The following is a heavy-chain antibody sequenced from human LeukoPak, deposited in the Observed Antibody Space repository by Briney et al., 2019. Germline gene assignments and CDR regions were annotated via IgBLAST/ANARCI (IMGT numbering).Heavy chain of an antibody. V-gene: IGHV4-61*02. CDR1: GVSISSGSYY. Sequence: ASETLSLTCTVSGVSISSGSYYWRWLRQPAGKGLEWIGRSYTSGSTNYNPSLKSRVTISVDTSKNQFSLKLSSVTAADTAVYYCARVADYGDSTAPLYYYYYMDVWGKGTTVTVSS. CDR2: SYTSGST. CDR3: ARVADYGDSTAPLYYYYYMDV. D-gene: IGHD4-17*01. J-gene: IGHJ6*03.